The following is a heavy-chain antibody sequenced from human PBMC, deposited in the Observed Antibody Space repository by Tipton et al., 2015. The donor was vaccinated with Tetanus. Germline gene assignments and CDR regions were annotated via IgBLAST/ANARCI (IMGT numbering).Heavy chain of an antibody. J-gene: IGHJ4*02. Sequence: TLSLTCTVSGGSVSSGSYYWSWIRQPPGKGLEWIGYIYYSGSTNYNPSLKSRVTISVDTSKNQFSLKLSSVTAADTAVYYCARVTLVCGGGGCYPGYVDYWGQGTLVTVSS. CDR2: IYYSGST. CDR1: GGSVSSGSYY. V-gene: IGHV4-61*01. D-gene: IGHD2-15*01. CDR3: ARVTLVCGGGGCYPGYVDY.